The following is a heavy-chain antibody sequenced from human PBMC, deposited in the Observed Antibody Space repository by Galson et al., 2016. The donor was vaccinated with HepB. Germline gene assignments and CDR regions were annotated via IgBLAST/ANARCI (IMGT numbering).Heavy chain of an antibody. CDR2: ISGDGTDR. V-gene: IGHV3-30*09. Sequence: SLRLSCAASGFTFSSYAMHWVRQAPGKGLEWLASISGDGTDRYYEDSVKGRFALSRDNSKSTHYLQMNSLRREDTAVYYCVCAVTTGRWGLYDAFDVWGQGTVVTVSS. D-gene: IGHD4-17*01. J-gene: IGHJ3*01. CDR1: GFTFSSYA. CDR3: VCAVTTGRWGLYDAFDV.